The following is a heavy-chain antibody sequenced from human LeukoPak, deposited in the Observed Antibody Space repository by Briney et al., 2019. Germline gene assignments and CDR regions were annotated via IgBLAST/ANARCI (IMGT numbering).Heavy chain of an antibody. D-gene: IGHD1-26*01. J-gene: IGHJ4*02. CDR2: INHSGST. V-gene: IGHV4-34*01. CDR1: GGSFSGYY. Sequence: SETLSLTCAVYGGSFSGYYWSWIRQPPGKGLEWIGEINHSGSTNYNPSLKSRVTISVDTSKNQFSLKPSSVTAADTAVYYCASGSGSYSYWGQGTLVTVSS. CDR3: ASGSGSYSY.